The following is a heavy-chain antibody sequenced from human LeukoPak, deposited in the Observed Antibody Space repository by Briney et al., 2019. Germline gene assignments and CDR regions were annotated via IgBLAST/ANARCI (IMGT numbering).Heavy chain of an antibody. CDR3: ATITMVRGTDAFDI. Sequence: PGGSLRLSCAASGFTFSSYEMNWVRQAPGKGLEWVSYISSSGSTIYYADSVKGRSTISRDNAKNSLYLQMNSLRAEDTAVYYCATITMVRGTDAFDIWGQGTMVTVSS. CDR2: ISSSGSTI. D-gene: IGHD3-10*01. J-gene: IGHJ3*02. V-gene: IGHV3-48*03. CDR1: GFTFSSYE.